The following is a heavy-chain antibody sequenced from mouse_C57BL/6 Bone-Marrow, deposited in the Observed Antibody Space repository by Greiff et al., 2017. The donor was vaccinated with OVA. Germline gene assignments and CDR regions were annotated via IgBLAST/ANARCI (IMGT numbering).Heavy chain of an antibody. Sequence: QVQLQQSGPELVKPGASVKISCKASGYSFTSYYIHWVKQRPGQGLEWIGWIYPGSGNTKYNEKFKGEATLTADTSSSTAYMQLSSLTSEDSAVYYCAREVDGYYDYFDYWGQGTTLTVSS. V-gene: IGHV1-66*01. CDR3: AREVDGYYDYFDY. CDR2: IYPGSGNT. J-gene: IGHJ2*01. CDR1: GYSFTSYY. D-gene: IGHD2-3*01.